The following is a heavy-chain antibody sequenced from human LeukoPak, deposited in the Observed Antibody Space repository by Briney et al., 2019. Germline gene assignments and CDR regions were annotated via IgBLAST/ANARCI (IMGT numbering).Heavy chain of an antibody. J-gene: IGHJ4*02. Sequence: PGGSLRLSCAASGFTFNNAWMSWIRQVPGKGLEWVSAISGSGGSTYYADSVKGRFTISRDNSKNTLYLQMNSLRAEDTAVYYCARRAGAYSHPYDYWGQGTLVTVSS. CDR2: ISGSGGST. CDR1: GFTFNNAW. CDR3: ARRAGAYSHPYDY. D-gene: IGHD4/OR15-4a*01. V-gene: IGHV3-23*01.